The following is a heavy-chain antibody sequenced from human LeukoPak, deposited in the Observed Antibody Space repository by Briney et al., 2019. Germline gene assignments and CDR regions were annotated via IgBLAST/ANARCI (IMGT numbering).Heavy chain of an antibody. CDR2: IYYSGST. V-gene: IGHV4-39*07. CDR1: GGSISSSSYY. CDR3: AGVGRGDYGDYTAGY. Sequence: SETLSLTCTVSGGSISSSSYYWGWIRQPPGKGLEWIGSIYYSGSTYYNPSLKSRVTISVDTSKNQFSLKLNSVTAADTAVYYCAGVGRGDYGDYTAGYWGQGTLVTVSS. J-gene: IGHJ4*02. D-gene: IGHD4-17*01.